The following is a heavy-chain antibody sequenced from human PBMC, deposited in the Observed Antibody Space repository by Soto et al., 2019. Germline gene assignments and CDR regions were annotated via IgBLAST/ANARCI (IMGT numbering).Heavy chain of an antibody. CDR2: ISGSGDTT. CDR1: GFTFSSYA. J-gene: IGHJ4*02. D-gene: IGHD1-26*01. V-gene: IGHV3-23*01. CDR3: ARQTGLGATNY. Sequence: LRLSCAASGFTFSSYAMSWVRQAPGKGLEWVSGISGSGDTTYYADSVKGRFTISRDNAKSTLYLQMNSPRAEDSARYYCARQTGLGATNYWGRGXLVTVSS.